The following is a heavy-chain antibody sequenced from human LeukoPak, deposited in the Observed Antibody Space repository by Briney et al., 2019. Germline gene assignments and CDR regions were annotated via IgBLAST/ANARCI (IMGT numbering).Heavy chain of an antibody. CDR3: ARGTVRGVITYYYGMDV. J-gene: IGHJ6*02. Sequence: GGSLRLSCAASGFTVSSNYMNWVRQAPGKGLEWVSVIYRGGSTYYADSVKGRFTISRDNSKNTLFLQMNSLRAEDTAVYYCARGTVRGVITYYYGMDVWGQGTTVTVPS. CDR1: GFTVSSNY. D-gene: IGHD3-10*01. CDR2: IYRGGST. V-gene: IGHV3-53*01.